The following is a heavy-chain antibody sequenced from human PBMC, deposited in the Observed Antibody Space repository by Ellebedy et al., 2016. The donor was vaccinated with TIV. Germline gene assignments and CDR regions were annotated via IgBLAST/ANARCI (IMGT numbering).Heavy chain of an antibody. CDR1: GFTFSSYG. D-gene: IGHD4-23*01. J-gene: IGHJ2*01. Sequence: GGSLRLXCAASGFTFSSYGMHWVRQAPGKGLEWVAVIWYDGSNKYYADSVKGRFTISRDDSKNTLYLQMNSLKTEDTAVYYCTTDYGGYRYFDLWGRGTLVTVSS. CDR3: TTDYGGYRYFDL. V-gene: IGHV3-33*01. CDR2: IWYDGSNK.